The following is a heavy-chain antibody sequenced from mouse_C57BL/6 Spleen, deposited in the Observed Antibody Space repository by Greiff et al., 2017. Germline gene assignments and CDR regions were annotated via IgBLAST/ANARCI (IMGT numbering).Heavy chain of an antibody. D-gene: IGHD2-5*01. CDR3: ASYYSNYDYFDY. CDR2: IDPNSGGT. CDR1: GYTFTSYW. Sequence: HVQLQPPGAELVKPGASVKLSCKASGYTFTSYWMHWVKQRPGRGLEWIGRIDPNSGGTKYNEKFKGKATLTVDKPSSTAYMQRGSLTSEDSAVYYCASYYSNYDYFDYWGQGTTLTVSS. V-gene: IGHV1-72*01. J-gene: IGHJ2*01.